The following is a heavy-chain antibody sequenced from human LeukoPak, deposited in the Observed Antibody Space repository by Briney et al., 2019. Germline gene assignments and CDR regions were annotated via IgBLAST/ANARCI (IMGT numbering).Heavy chain of an antibody. Sequence: GGSLRLSCAASGFTFSSYSMNWVRQAPGKGLEWVSSISSSSSYIYYADSVKGRFTISRDNAKNSLYLQMNSLRAEDTAVYYCARGAVAVAGLYDYWGQGTLVTVSS. V-gene: IGHV3-21*01. D-gene: IGHD6-19*01. CDR1: GFTFSSYS. CDR3: ARGAVAVAGLYDY. J-gene: IGHJ4*02. CDR2: ISSSSSYI.